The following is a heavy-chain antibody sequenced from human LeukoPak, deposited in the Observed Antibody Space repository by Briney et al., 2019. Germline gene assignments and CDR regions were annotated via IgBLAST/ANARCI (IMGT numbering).Heavy chain of an antibody. CDR2: IKQDGSEN. Sequence: PGGSLRLSCAASGITFSTYWMTWVRQAPGKGLEWVASIKQDGSENYYLDSVEGRFTIFRDNAKNSLYLQMNSLRAEDTAVYYCARDTDCSSTTCEGWFDPWGQGTLVIVSS. D-gene: IGHD2-2*01. CDR3: ARDTDCSSTTCEGWFDP. V-gene: IGHV3-7*05. J-gene: IGHJ5*02. CDR1: GITFSTYW.